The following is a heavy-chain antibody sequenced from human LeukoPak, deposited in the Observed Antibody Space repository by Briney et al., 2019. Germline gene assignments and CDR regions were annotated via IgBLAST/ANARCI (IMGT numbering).Heavy chain of an antibody. V-gene: IGHV4-59*08. CDR3: ARQPLDYFDY. CDR1: GGSISSYY. J-gene: IGHJ4*02. CDR2: ISYSGST. Sequence: VNPSETLSLTCTVSGGSISSYYWSWIRQPPGKGLEWIGYISYSGSTNYNPSLKSRVTISVDTSKNQLSLKLSSVTAADTAVYYCARQPLDYFDYWGQGTLVTVSS.